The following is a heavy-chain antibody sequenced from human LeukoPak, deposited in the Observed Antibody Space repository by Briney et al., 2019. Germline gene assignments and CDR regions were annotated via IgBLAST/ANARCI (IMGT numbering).Heavy chain of an antibody. V-gene: IGHV1-2*04. J-gene: IGHJ4*02. Sequence: ASVKVSCKASGYTFTGYYMHWVRQAPGQGLEWMGWINPNSGGTNYAQKFQGWVTMTRDTSISTAYMELSRLRSDDTAMYYCATASRDGYNRGGFDYWGQGTLVTVSS. D-gene: IGHD5-24*01. CDR1: GYTFTGYY. CDR2: INPNSGGT. CDR3: ATASRDGYNRGGFDY.